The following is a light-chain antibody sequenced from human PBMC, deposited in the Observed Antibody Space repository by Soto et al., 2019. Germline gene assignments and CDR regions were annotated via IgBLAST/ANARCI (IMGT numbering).Light chain of an antibody. CDR1: QDITSW. Sequence: DIQMTQSPSSVSASVGDRVTITCRASQDITSWVARYQQKPGKAPKLLISAASILQSGVQIRFSGSGSGTDFPLIISSLHPEDFAQYFCQKGDSSPFTFGCRTTVEIK. CDR2: AAS. CDR3: QKGDSSPFT. J-gene: IGKJ4*01. V-gene: IGKV1-12*01.